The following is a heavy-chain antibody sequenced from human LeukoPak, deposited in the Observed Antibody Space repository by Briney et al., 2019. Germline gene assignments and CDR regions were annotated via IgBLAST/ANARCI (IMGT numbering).Heavy chain of an antibody. CDR2: ISGSGGST. CDR3: AREPYDSSGYFDY. J-gene: IGHJ4*02. D-gene: IGHD3-22*01. CDR1: GFTFSSYG. Sequence: EGSLRLSCAASGFTFSSYGMSWVRQAPGKGLEWVSAISGSGGSTYYADSVKGRFTISRDNSKNTLYLQMNSLRAEDTAVYYCAREPYDSSGYFDYWGQGTLVTVSS. V-gene: IGHV3-23*01.